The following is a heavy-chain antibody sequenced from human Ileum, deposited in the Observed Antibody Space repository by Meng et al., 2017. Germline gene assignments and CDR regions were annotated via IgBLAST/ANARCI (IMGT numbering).Heavy chain of an antibody. V-gene: IGHV4-4*02. J-gene: IGHJ4*02. CDR1: GRSISSDW. CDR3: AHIFDS. Sequence: PHESRPCLVAPAATLSLTCPASGRSISSDWWSWVRQPPGKGLEWIAEMNLGGSPNYNPSLKSRVTMSVDKSNDHLSLQLTSVTAADTAVYYCAHIFDSWGQGTLVTVSS. CDR2: MNLGGSP.